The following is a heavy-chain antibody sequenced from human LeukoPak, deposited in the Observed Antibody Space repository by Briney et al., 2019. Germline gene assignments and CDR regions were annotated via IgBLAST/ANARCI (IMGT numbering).Heavy chain of an antibody. D-gene: IGHD3-16*01. J-gene: IGHJ5*02. CDR1: GASTSTMDYS. CDR3: AGGAVLFGGFDP. CDR2: SYHSGSP. V-gene: IGHV4-30-4*01. Sequence: SQTLSLTCSVSGASTSTMDYSWAWIRQSPGKGLEWIGHSYHSGSPYYNPSLRSRLLISIDTSKNQFSLKLTSVTVADTAIYYCAGGAVLFGGFDPWGQGTQVIVSS.